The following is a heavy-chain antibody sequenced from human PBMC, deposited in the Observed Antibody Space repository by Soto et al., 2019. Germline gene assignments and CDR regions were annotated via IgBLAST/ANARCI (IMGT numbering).Heavy chain of an antibody. CDR1: GFTVSSNY. V-gene: IGHV3-66*01. Sequence: GGSLRLSCASSGFTVSSNYMSLVRQAPGKGLEWVSVIYSGGSTYYADSVKGRFTISRDNSKNTLYLQMNSLRAEDTAVYYCARDVAVAERDYWGQGTLVTVSS. CDR3: ARDVAVAERDY. J-gene: IGHJ4*02. CDR2: IYSGGST. D-gene: IGHD6-19*01.